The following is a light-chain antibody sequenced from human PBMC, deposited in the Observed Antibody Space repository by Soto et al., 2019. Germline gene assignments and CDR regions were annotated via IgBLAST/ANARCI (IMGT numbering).Light chain of an antibody. CDR3: FLPYSGVRPVV. CDR1: TGPVTSGHW. CDR2: DTS. J-gene: IGLJ2*01. Sequence: QAVVTQEPSLTVSPGGTVTLTCDSSTGPVTSGHWPYWLQQKPGQAPRTLIYDTSKKHSWTPARFSGSLLGGKAALTLSGGQPEDVADYYCFLPYSGVRPVVFGGGTQLTV. V-gene: IGLV7-46*01.